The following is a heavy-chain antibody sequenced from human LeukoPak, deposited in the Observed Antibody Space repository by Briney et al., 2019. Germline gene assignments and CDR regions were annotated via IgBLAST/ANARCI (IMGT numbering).Heavy chain of an antibody. J-gene: IGHJ4*02. CDR1: GFTFSSYD. CDR3: AKDYGNGEHTPLDY. V-gene: IGHV3-30*18. D-gene: IGHD4-17*01. Sequence: GGSLRLSCAASGFTFSSYDIHWVRQAPGKGLELVAVISFDGSNKYYADSVKGRFTISRENSKNTLYLQMNGLRAEDTAVYYCAKDYGNGEHTPLDYWGQGTLVTVSS. CDR2: ISFDGSNK.